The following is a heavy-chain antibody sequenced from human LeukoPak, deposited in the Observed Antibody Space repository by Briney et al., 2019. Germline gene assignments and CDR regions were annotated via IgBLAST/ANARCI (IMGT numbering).Heavy chain of an antibody. D-gene: IGHD4-17*01. CDR2: ISAYNGYT. CDR1: GYTLTTYG. V-gene: IGHV1-18*01. CDR3: ARHHYGDYVDY. Sequence: ASVKVSCKAAGYTLTTYGISLVRQAPGQGLEWMGWISAYNGYTNYAQKLQGRVTMTTDTSTSTAYMELRSLRSDDTAVYYCARHHYGDYVDYWGQGTLVTVSS. J-gene: IGHJ4*02.